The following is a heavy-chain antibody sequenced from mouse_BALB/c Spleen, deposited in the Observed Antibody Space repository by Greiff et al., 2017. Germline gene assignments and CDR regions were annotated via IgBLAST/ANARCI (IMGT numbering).Heavy chain of an antibody. D-gene: IGHD3-3*01. J-gene: IGHJ4*01. CDR2: IWRGGST. Sequence: QVHVKQSGPSLVQPSQSLSITCTVSGFSLTSYGVHWVRQSPGKGLEWLGVIWRGGSTDYNAAFMSRLSITKDNSKSQVFFKMNSLQADDTAIYYCAKIPGRDYYYAMDYWGQGTSVTVSS. CDR1: GFSLTSYG. CDR3: AKIPGRDYYYAMDY. V-gene: IGHV2-5-1*01.